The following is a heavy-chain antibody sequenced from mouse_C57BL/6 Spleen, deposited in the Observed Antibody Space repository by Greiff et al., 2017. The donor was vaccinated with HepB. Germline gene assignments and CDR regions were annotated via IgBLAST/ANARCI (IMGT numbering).Heavy chain of an antibody. J-gene: IGHJ1*03. D-gene: IGHD1-1*01. CDR1: GFTFSNYW. Sequence: EVQLQESGGGLVQPGGSMKLSCVASGFTFSNYWMNWVRQSPEKGLEWVAQIRLKSDNYATHYAESVKGRFTISRDDSKSSVYLQMNNLRAEDTGIYYCTAMYYYGSSSYWYFDVWGTGTTVTVSS. CDR3: TAMYYYGSSSYWYFDV. CDR2: IRLKSDNYAT. V-gene: IGHV6-3*01.